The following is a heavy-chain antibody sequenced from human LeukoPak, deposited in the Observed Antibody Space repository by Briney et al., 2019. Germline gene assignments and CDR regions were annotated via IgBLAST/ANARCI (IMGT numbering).Heavy chain of an antibody. J-gene: IGHJ4*02. D-gene: IGHD3-3*01. CDR2: IKLDGSEK. CDR1: GFTFGKYW. CDR3: ARDQYDTWSRRGNFDS. Sequence: GGSLRLSCVAPGFTFGKYWMSWVRQAPGKGLEWVANIKLDGSEKNYVDSVKGQFTISRDNTKNSLYLQMNSLRVEDTAVFYCARDQYDTWSRRGNFDSWGQGTLVIVSS. V-gene: IGHV3-7*03.